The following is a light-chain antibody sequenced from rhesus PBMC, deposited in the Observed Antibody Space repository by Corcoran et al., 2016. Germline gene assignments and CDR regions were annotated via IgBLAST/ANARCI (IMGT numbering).Light chain of an antibody. Sequence: DIQMTQSPSSLSASVGDTVTITCRASQGISSYLNWFQQKPGKAPKLLIYDASRLESGVPSRFSGRGSGTDFTLTISSLQPEDFAAYYCLQHTSYPLTFGGGTKVEIK. V-gene: IGKV1-28*03. CDR3: LQHTSYPLT. J-gene: IGKJ4*01. CDR2: DAS. CDR1: QGISSY.